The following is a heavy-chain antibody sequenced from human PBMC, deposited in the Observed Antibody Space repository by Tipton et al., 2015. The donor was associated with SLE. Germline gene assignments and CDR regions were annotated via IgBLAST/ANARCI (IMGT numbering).Heavy chain of an antibody. CDR2: VYSSGST. J-gene: IGHJ5*02. D-gene: IGHD3-9*01. CDR1: GGSISSHY. V-gene: IGHV4-4*07. Sequence: TLSLTCTVSGGSISSHYWSWIRQPAGKGLEWIGRVYSSGSTDYNPSLESRVTMSIDTSKNEFSLKLRSVTAADTAIYYCAKDAHYYWLISGNWFDPWGQGSLVTVSS. CDR3: AKDAHYYWLISGNWFDP.